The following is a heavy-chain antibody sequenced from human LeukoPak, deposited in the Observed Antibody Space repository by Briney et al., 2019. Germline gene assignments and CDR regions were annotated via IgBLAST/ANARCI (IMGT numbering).Heavy chain of an antibody. D-gene: IGHD3-10*01. CDR2: IYYSGTT. J-gene: IGHJ4*02. CDR1: GGSISSDNYY. V-gene: IGHV4-39*01. CDR3: AKHYMGSSYNHGLDC. Sequence: SETLSLTCTVSGGSISSDNYYWGWIRQPPGKGLGWIGSIYYSGTTYYNPSLKSRVTISVDTSKNQFSLKLSSVTAADTALYYCAKHYMGSSYNHGLDCWGQGTLVTVSS.